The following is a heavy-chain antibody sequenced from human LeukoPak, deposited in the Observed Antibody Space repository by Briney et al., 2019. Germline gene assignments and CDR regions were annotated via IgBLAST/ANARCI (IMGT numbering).Heavy chain of an antibody. J-gene: IGHJ5*02. CDR2: IYYSGST. CDR3: ARAWYDILTGYYKANWFDP. D-gene: IGHD3-9*01. CDR1: GGSISSSSYY. Sequence: SETLSLTCTVSGGSISSSSYYWGWIRQPPGKGLEWIGSIYYSGSTYYNPSLKSRVTISVDTSKNQFSLKLSSVTAADTAVYYYARAWYDILTGYYKANWFDPWGQGTLVTVSS. V-gene: IGHV4-39*07.